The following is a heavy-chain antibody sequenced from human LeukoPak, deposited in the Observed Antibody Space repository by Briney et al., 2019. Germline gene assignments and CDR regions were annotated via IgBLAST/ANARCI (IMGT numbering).Heavy chain of an antibody. CDR2: FDPEDGET. Sequence: ASVKVSCKVSGYTLTELSMHWVRQAPGKGLEWMGGFDPEDGETIYAQKFQGRVTMTEDTSTDTAYMELSSLRSEDTAVYYCAKKLIEEPGSGVFNIGGKGTMVTVFS. CDR3: AKKLIEEPGSGVFNI. D-gene: IGHD1-1*01. V-gene: IGHV1-24*01. J-gene: IGHJ3*02. CDR1: GYTLTELS.